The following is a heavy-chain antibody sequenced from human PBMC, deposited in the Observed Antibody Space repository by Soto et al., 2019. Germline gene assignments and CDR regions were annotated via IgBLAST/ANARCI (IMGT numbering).Heavy chain of an antibody. D-gene: IGHD3-16*01. V-gene: IGHV4-4*07. CDR2: MYTKERT. J-gene: IGHJ5*02. Sequence: SDPLSLNCTIISCSITNYYRSRMTKPAGKGLGWIGRMYTKERTNYNLSFKSRVTMSVDTSKNQFSLKLNAVTAADTAVYYCARDDYKDGGNNWFDPWGQG. CDR1: SCSITNYY. CDR3: ARDDYKDGGNNWFDP.